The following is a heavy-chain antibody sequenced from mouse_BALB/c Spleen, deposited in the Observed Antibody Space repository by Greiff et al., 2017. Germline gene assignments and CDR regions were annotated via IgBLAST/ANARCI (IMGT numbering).Heavy chain of an antibody. D-gene: IGHD1-1*01. J-gene: IGHJ4*01. V-gene: IGHV5-9*02. CDR2: ISSGGSYT. CDR1: GFTFSSYA. CDR3: ARGDYYGRPNAMDY. Sequence: EVKLVESGGGLVKPGGSLKLSCAASGFTFSSYAMSWVRQTPEKRLEWVATISSGGSYTYYPDSVKGRFTISRDNARNILYLQMSSLRSEDTAMYYCARGDYYGRPNAMDYWGQGTSVTVSA.